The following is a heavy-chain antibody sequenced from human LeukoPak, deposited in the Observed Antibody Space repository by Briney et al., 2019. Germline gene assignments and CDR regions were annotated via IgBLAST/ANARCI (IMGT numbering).Heavy chain of an antibody. D-gene: IGHD6-6*01. CDR2: IYSGGST. CDR3: ARVPIASSSGDYRYGMDV. J-gene: IGHJ6*02. Sequence: GGSLRLSCAASGFTVSSNYMSWVRQAPGKGLEWVSIIYSGGSTYYADSVKGRFTISIDDSKNTLYLQMNSLIAEDTAVYYCARVPIASSSGDYRYGMDVWGQGTTVTVSS. CDR1: GFTVSSNY. V-gene: IGHV3-53*01.